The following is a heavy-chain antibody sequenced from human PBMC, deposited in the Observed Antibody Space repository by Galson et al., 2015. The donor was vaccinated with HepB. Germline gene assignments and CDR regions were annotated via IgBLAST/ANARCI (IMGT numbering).Heavy chain of an antibody. J-gene: IGHJ3*02. V-gene: IGHV3-30-3*01. D-gene: IGHD3-22*01. CDR1: GFTFSSYA. CDR3: ARVGAITMIVVVEGAFDI. CDR2: VSSDGTHK. Sequence: SLRLSCAASGFTFSSYAMHWVRQTPGKGLEWVAFVSSDGTHKHYADSVRGRFTISRDNSKNTLYLQMSSLRADDTAVYYCARVGAITMIVVVEGAFDIWGQGTMVTVSS.